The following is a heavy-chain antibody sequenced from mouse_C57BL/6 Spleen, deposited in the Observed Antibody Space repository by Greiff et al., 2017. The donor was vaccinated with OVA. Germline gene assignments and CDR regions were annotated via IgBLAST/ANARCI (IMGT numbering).Heavy chain of an antibody. CDR2: IDPSDSYT. CDR3: ARPSYYGNFWFAY. J-gene: IGHJ3*01. Sequence: QVQLQQPGAELVMPGASVKLSCKASGYTFTSYWMHWVKQRPGQGLEWIGEIDPSDSYTNYNQKFKGKSTLTVDKSSSTAYMQLSSLTSEDSAVYYCARPSYYGNFWFAYWGQGTLVTVSA. V-gene: IGHV1-69*01. CDR1: GYTFTSYW. D-gene: IGHD2-1*01.